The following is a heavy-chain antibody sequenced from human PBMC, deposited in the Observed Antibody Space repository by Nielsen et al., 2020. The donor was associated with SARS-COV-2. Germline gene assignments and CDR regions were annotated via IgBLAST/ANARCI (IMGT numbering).Heavy chain of an antibody. CDR1: GFTFSSYA. J-gene: IGHJ4*02. CDR3: ARGYGSATYLDF. CDR2: IHGSGST. Sequence: GSLRLSCAASGFTFSSYAMSWVRKSPGKGLEWLGYIHGSGSTTYNPSLKSRVTLSVDTSKNQFSLRLTSVTAADTAVYYCARGYGSATYLDFSGQGTRVTVSS. V-gene: IGHV4-59*01. D-gene: IGHD3-10*01.